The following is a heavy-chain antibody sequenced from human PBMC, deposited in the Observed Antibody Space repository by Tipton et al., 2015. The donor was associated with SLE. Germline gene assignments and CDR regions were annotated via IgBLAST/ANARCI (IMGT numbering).Heavy chain of an antibody. D-gene: IGHD4-17*01. CDR3: AKVGCVLYGDYCRGPFDF. J-gene: IGHJ3*01. CDR1: GFTVSSNY. V-gene: IGHV3-53*01. Sequence: SLRLSCAASGFTVSSNYLSWVRQAPGKGLELVSVIYSPGSTYYADSVKGRFTISRDNFKNTLYLQINSLRAEDTAVYYCAKVGCVLYGDYCRGPFDFWGQGTMVTVAS. CDR2: IYSPGST.